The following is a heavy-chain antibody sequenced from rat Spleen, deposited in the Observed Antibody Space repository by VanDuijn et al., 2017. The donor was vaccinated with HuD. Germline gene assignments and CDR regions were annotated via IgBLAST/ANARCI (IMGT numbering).Heavy chain of an antibody. Sequence: EVQLVESGGGLVQPGRSMKLSCAASGFTFSSFAMAWIRQAPGKGLEWVASITNTGGSTYYPDSVKGRFTISRDNAKSTLYLQMNSLRSEDTATYYCTRELGGYWYFDFWGPGTMVTVSS. CDR3: TRELGGYWYFDF. D-gene: IGHD1-11*01. CDR1: GFTFSSFA. V-gene: IGHV5-31*01. CDR2: ITNTGGST. J-gene: IGHJ1*01.